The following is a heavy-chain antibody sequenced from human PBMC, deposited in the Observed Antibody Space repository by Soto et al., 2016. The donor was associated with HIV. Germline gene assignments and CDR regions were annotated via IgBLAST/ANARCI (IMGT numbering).Heavy chain of an antibody. CDR3: ARGENQLYDAFDI. J-gene: IGHJ3*02. V-gene: IGHV3-33*01. CDR1: GFTFSSYG. CDR2: IWYDGSNK. D-gene: IGHD2-2*01. Sequence: VQLVESGGGVVQPGRSLRLSCAASGFTFSSYGMHWVRQAPGKGLEWVAVIWYDGSNKYYADSVKGRFTISRDNSKNTLYLQMNSLRAEDTAVYYCARGENQLYDAFDIWGQGDNGHRLF.